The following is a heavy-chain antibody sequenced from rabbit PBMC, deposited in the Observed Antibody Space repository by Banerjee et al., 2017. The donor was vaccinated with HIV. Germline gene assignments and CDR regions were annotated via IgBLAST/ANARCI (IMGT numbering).Heavy chain of an antibody. V-gene: IGHV1S45*01. CDR2: IYTGSSGWT. Sequence: QEQLVESRGGLVQPEGSLTLTCKASGFSLSNNYVMCWVRQAPGKGLEWIACIYTGSSGWTYYGSWAKGRFTISKASSTTVTLQMTSLTVADTATYFCARDSGGYYFWGQGTLVTVS. D-gene: IGHD4-1*01. CDR3: ARDSGGYYF. J-gene: IGHJ4*01. CDR1: GFSLSNNYV.